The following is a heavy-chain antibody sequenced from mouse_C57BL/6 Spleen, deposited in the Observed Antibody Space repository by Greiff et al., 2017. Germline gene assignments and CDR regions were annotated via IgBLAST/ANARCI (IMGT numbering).Heavy chain of an antibody. CDR3: TRAPLYYGSSYGYFDV. D-gene: IGHD1-1*01. CDR2: SSSGGEYI. J-gene: IGHJ1*03. CDR1: GFTFSSYA. Sequence: EVMLVESGEGLVKPGGSLKLSCAASGFTFSSYAMSWVRQTPEKRLEWVAYSSSGGEYIYYAATVKGRFTISRDNARNTLYLQMSSLKSEDTAMYYCTRAPLYYGSSYGYFDVWGTGTTVTGSS. V-gene: IGHV5-9-1*02.